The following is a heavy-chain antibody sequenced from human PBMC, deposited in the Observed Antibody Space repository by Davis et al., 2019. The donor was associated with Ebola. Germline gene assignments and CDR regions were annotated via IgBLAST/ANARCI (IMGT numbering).Heavy chain of an antibody. CDR3: VRDQRPYYYDSSGYYALVY. J-gene: IGHJ4*02. CDR1: GFTVSSNY. CDR2: IFSGGST. V-gene: IGHV3-66*01. Sequence: GGSLRLSCAASGFTVSSNYMSWVRQAPGKGLEWVSVIFSGGSTYYADSVKGRFRISRDNAKSSLFLQMNSLRAEDTAVYYCVRDQRPYYYDSSGYYALVYWGQGTQVTVSS. D-gene: IGHD3-22*01.